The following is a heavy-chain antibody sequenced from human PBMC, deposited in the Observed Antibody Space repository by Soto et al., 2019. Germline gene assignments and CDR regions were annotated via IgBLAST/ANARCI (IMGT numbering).Heavy chain of an antibody. CDR1: GYTFTSYA. D-gene: IGHD3-10*01. V-gene: IGHV1-3*01. J-gene: IGHJ4*02. CDR2: INAGNGNT. Sequence: QVQLVQSGAEVKKPGASVKVSCKASGYTFTSYAMHWVRQAPGQRLEWMGWINAGNGNTKYSQKFQGRVTITRDTSASTAYMELSSLRSEDTAVYYCAREPSENGGAGTFDYWGQGTLVTVSS. CDR3: AREPSENGGAGTFDY.